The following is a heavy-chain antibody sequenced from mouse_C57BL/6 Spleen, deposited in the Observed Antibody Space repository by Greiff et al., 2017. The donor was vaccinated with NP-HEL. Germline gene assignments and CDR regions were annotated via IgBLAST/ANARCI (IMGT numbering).Heavy chain of an antibody. CDR1: GFTFSDYY. CDR3: AREGEGYFDY. J-gene: IGHJ2*01. CDR2: INYDGSST. Sequence: EVQRVESEGGLVQPGSSMKLSCTASGFTFSDYYMAWVRQVPEKGLEWVANINYDGSSTYYLDSLKSRFIISRDNAKNILYLQMSSLKSEDTATYYCAREGEGYFDYWGQGTTLTVSS. V-gene: IGHV5-16*01.